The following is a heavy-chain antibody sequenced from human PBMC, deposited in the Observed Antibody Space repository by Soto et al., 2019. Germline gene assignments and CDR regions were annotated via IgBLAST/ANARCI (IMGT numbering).Heavy chain of an antibody. V-gene: IGHV4-39*01. Sequence: PSETLSLTCTVSGGSISSSSYYWGWIRQPPGKGLEWIGSIYYSGSTYYNPSLKSRVTISVDTSKNQFSLKLSSVTAADTAVYYCARRQTMARGVRGYYYGMDVWGQGTTVT. D-gene: IGHD3-10*01. CDR2: IYYSGST. CDR3: ARRQTMARGVRGYYYGMDV. J-gene: IGHJ6*02. CDR1: GGSISSSSYY.